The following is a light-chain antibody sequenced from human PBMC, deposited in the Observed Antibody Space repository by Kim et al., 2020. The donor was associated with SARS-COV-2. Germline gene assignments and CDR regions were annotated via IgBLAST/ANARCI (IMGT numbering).Light chain of an antibody. CDR3: DSRDSSGNHVL. CDR2: GKN. J-gene: IGLJ2*01. Sequence: SSELTQDPAVSVALGQTVRITCQGDSLRSYYASWYQQKPGQAPVLVIYGKNNRPSGVPYRFSGSSSGNTASLTITGAQAEDEADYYFDSRDSSGNHVLFG. CDR1: SLRSYY. V-gene: IGLV3-19*01.